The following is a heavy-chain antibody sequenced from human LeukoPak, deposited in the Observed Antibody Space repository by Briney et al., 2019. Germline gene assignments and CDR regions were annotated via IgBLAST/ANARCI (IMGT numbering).Heavy chain of an antibody. CDR3: ARFKRGATAGLFDY. CDR1: GFTFSSYG. CDR2: IWFDGSKE. J-gene: IGHJ4*02. Sequence: PGGSLRLSCAASGFTFSSYGMHWVRQAPGKGLEWLAVIWFDGSKEYYADSVKGRFTISRDNSKNTLYLQLNSLRAEDTAIYYCARFKRGATAGLFDYWGLGTLVSVSS. D-gene: IGHD6-13*01. V-gene: IGHV3-33*01.